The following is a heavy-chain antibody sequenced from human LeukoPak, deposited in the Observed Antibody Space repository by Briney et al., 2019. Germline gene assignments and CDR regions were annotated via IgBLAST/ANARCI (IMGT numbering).Heavy chain of an antibody. D-gene: IGHD6-19*01. CDR2: INPSGGST. CDR3: ARAVSGWYEDV. J-gene: IGHJ6*04. V-gene: IGHV1-46*01. CDR1: GYTFTSYY. Sequence: ASVKVSCKASGYTFTSYYMRWVRQAPGQGLEWMGIINPSGGSTSYAQKFQGRVTMTRDMSTSTVYMELSSLRSEDTAVYYCARAVSGWYEDVWGKGTTVTVSS.